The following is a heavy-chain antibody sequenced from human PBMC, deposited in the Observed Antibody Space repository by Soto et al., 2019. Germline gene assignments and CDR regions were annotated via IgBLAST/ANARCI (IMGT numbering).Heavy chain of an antibody. CDR1: GGSFSGYY. J-gene: IGHJ4*02. D-gene: IGHD3-16*02. CDR3: ARDQKGYDYIWGSYRPSPLDY. Sequence: SETLSPTCAVFGGSFSGYYWSWVRPPPGKGLGWIGEINHSGSTNYNPSLKSRVTISVDTSKNQFSLKLSSVTAADTAVYYCARDQKGYDYIWGSYRPSPLDYWGQGTLVTVSS. CDR2: INHSGST. V-gene: IGHV4-34*01.